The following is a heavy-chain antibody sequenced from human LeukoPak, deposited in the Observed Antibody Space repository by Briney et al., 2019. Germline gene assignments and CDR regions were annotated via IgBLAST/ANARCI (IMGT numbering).Heavy chain of an antibody. CDR1: GGSISSGGYY. Sequence: SQTLSLTCTVSGGSISSGGYYWSWIRQPPGKGLEWIGYIYYSGSTYYNPSLKSRVTISVDTSKNQFSLKLSSVTAADTAVYYCARDQTDGYYDSSGYQDWGQGTLVTVSS. D-gene: IGHD3-22*01. J-gene: IGHJ4*02. V-gene: IGHV4-30-4*08. CDR2: IYYSGST. CDR3: ARDQTDGYYDSSGYQD.